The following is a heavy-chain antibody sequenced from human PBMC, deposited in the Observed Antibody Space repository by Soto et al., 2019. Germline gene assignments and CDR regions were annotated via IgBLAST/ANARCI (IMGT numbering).Heavy chain of an antibody. CDR3: ARDLLLAYTFDY. V-gene: IGHV1-2*04. CDR2: INPNSGGT. D-gene: IGHD2-21*01. Sequence: ASVKGSCKASGYTFTVYYMHGVRQAPGQGLEWMGWINPNSGGTNYAQKFQGWVTMTRDTSISTAYMELSRLRSDDTAVYYCARDLLLAYTFDYWGQGTLVTVSS. J-gene: IGHJ4*02. CDR1: GYTFTVYY.